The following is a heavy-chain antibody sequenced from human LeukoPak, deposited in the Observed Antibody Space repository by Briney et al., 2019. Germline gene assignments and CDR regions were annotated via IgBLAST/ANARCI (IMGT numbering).Heavy chain of an antibody. Sequence: SETLSLTCAVYGGSFSGYYWSWIRQPPGKGLEWIGEINHSGSTNYNPSLKSRVTISVDTSKNQFSLKLSSVTAADTAVYYCARRHMITTGDASDIWGQGTMVTVSS. D-gene: IGHD3-16*01. CDR2: INHSGST. J-gene: IGHJ3*02. CDR3: ARRHMITTGDASDI. CDR1: GGSFSGYY. V-gene: IGHV4-34*01.